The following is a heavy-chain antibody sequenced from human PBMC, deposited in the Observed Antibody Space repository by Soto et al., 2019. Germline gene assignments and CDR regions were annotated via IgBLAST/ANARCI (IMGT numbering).Heavy chain of an antibody. J-gene: IGHJ4*02. Sequence: SETLSLTCTVSGGSISSYYWSWIRQPPGKGLEWIGYIYYSATTNYNPSLKSRVTISVDTSKNQFSLKLTSVTAADTAVYYCARHNSTYYDILTGYSPFDYWGQGTLVTVSS. CDR3: ARHNSTYYDILTGYSPFDY. CDR1: GGSISSYY. CDR2: IYYSATT. D-gene: IGHD3-9*01. V-gene: IGHV4-59*01.